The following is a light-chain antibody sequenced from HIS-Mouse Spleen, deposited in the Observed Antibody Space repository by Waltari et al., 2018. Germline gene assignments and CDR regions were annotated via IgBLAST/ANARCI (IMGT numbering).Light chain of an antibody. Sequence: QSALTQPRSVSGSPGQSVTISCTGTSSAVVGYNYVSWYQQPPGKAPKLMIYDVSNRPSGVPDRFSGSKSGNTASLTISGLQAEDEADYYCCSYAGSYTGVFGTGTKVTVL. CDR3: CSYAGSYTGV. CDR2: DVS. V-gene: IGLV2-11*01. J-gene: IGLJ1*01. CDR1: SSAVVGYNY.